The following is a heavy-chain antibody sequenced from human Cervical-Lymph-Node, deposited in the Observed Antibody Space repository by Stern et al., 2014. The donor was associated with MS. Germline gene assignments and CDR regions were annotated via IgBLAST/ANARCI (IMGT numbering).Heavy chain of an antibody. CDR3: ARDVGMDS. V-gene: IGHV4-59*01. D-gene: IGHD6-13*01. J-gene: IGHJ5*01. Sequence: VPLVESGPGLVKPSETLSLTCTVSGVSISTYYWSWIRQPQGKGLEWIGYIYYSGSTTYNPSLKSRVTMSVDTSKSQFSLKLSSVTAADTAVYYCARDVGMDSWGQGTLVTVSS. CDR2: IYYSGST. CDR1: GVSISTYY.